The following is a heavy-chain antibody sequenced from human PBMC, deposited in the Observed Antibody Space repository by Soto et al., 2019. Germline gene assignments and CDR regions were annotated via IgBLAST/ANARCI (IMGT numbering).Heavy chain of an antibody. CDR1: GFTFSSYA. V-gene: IGHV3-23*01. CDR3: AKRSCSGGSCYSDY. CDR2: ISGSGGST. D-gene: IGHD2-15*01. Sequence: GGSLRLSCAASGFTFSSYAMSWVRQAPGKGLEWVSAISGSGGSTYYAGSVKGRFTISRDNSKNTLYLQMNSLRAEDTAVYCCAKRSCSGGSCYSDYWGQGTLVTVSS. J-gene: IGHJ4*02.